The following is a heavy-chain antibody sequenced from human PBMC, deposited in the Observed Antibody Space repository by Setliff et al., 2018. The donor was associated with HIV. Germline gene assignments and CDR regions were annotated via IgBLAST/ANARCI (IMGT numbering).Heavy chain of an antibody. D-gene: IGHD3-10*01. CDR2: IYHSGST. CDR3: ARSTYYYGSGKGSGWFDP. CDR1: GYSISSGYY. V-gene: IGHV4-38-2*02. Sequence: PSETLSLTCTVSGYSISSGYYWGWIRQPPGKGLEWIGSIYHSGSTYYNPSLKSRVTISVDTSKNQFSLKLSSVTAADTAVYYCARSTYYYGSGKGSGWFDPWGQGTLVTVSS. J-gene: IGHJ5*02.